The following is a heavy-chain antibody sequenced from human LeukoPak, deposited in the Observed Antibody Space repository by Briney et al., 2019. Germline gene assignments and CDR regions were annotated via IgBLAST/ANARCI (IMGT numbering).Heavy chain of an antibody. Sequence: GASVKVSCKAFGYTFTSYDINWVRQATGQGLEWMGWMNPNSGNTIYAQKFQGRVTMTEDTSTDTAYMELSSLRSEDTAVYYCATDRRSDSFDYWGQGTLVTVSS. J-gene: IGHJ4*02. CDR2: MNPNSGNT. CDR1: GYTFTSYD. V-gene: IGHV1-8*01. CDR3: ATDRRSDSFDY.